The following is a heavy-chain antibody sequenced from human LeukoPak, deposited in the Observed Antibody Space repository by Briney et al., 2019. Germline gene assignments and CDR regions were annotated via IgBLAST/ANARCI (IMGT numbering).Heavy chain of an antibody. CDR2: ISSSSSYT. Sequence: GESLRLSCAASGFTFSDYYMSWIRQAPGKGLEWVSYISSSSSYTNYADSVKGRFTISRDNAKNSLYLQMNNLRAEDTAVYYCASPIVGASPDAFDIWGQGTMVTVSS. D-gene: IGHD1-26*01. V-gene: IGHV3-11*06. CDR1: GFTFSDYY. J-gene: IGHJ3*02. CDR3: ASPIVGASPDAFDI.